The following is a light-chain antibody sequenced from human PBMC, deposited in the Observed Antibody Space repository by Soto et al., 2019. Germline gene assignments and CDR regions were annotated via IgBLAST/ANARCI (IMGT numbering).Light chain of an antibody. Sequence: IVMTQSPATLSVSPGERATLSCRASQSVNSNLAWYQQRTGQAPRLLIYGASSRATDIPTRFRGSGSGTEFTLTISRLQSEDSAVYYCQHYDNSPLTFGGGTKVEIK. V-gene: IGKV3-15*01. CDR3: QHYDNSPLT. CDR1: QSVNSN. J-gene: IGKJ4*01. CDR2: GAS.